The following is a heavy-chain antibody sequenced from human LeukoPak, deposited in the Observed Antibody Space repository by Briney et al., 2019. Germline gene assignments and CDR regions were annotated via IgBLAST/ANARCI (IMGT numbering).Heavy chain of an antibody. CDR3: ARDKMGGGAEF. J-gene: IGHJ4*02. CDR1: GGSISSYY. Sequence: SETLSLTCTVSGGSISSYYWSWIRQPPGKGLEWIGYFYYSGSTNYNPSLKSRVTISVDTSKNQFSLKLSSVTAADTAVYYCARDKMGGGAEFWGQGTLVTVSS. CDR2: FYYSGST. D-gene: IGHD2-21*01. V-gene: IGHV4-59*01.